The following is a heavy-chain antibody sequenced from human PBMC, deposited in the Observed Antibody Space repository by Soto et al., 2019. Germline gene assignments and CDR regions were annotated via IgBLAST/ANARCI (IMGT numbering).Heavy chain of an antibody. CDR2: INPNSGGT. CDR1: GYTFTGYY. J-gene: IGHJ6*02. V-gene: IGHV1-2*02. Sequence: GASVKVSFKASGYTFTGYYMHWVRQAPGQGLEWMGWINPNSGGTNYAQKFQGRVTMTRDTSISTAYMELSRLRSDDTAVYYCARSMVRGVNHYYYGMDVWGQGTTVTVSS. CDR3: ARSMVRGVNHYYYGMDV. D-gene: IGHD3-10*01.